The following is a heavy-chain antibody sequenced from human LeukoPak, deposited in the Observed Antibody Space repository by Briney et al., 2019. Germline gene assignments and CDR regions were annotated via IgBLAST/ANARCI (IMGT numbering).Heavy chain of an antibody. CDR3: ARGARYSYGYYYYYMDV. CDR1: GGSISGSSYY. CDR2: IYYSGST. J-gene: IGHJ6*03. D-gene: IGHD5-18*01. V-gene: IGHV4-39*07. Sequence: SETLSLTCTVSGGSISGSSYYWGWIRQPPGKGLEWIGSIYYSGSTYYNPSLKSRVTISVDTSKNQLSLKLSSVTAADTAVYYCARGARYSYGYYYYYMDVWGKGTTVTVSS.